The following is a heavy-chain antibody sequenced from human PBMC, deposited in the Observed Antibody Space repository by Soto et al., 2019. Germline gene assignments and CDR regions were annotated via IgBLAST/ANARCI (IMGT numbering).Heavy chain of an antibody. D-gene: IGHD6-13*01. V-gene: IGHV1-69*01. J-gene: IGHJ4*02. CDR3: ASGSSRWYPYFFDS. CDR1: EGTFNSYA. CDR2: IIPYYNTL. Sequence: QAQVVQSGAEVRKPGSSVKLSCKASEGTFNSYAIAWVRQAPGQGLEWMGGIIPYYNTLNYAQKFQDRVTVTADDSTNTVYMELSSLRSDDTAVYFCASGSSRWYPYFFDSWAQGTLVTVSS.